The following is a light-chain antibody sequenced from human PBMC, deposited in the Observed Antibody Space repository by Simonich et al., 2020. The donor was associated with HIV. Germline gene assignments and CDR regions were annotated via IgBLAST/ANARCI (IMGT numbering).Light chain of an antibody. CDR2: DAS. J-gene: IGKJ3*01. CDR3: QQYGSSPFT. Sequence: EIVLTQSPGTLSLSPGERATLSCRASPRVSDSFLTWYQQKPGLAPRLLIYDASSRATCTPDRFSGSGSGTDFTLTISRLEPEDFAVYYCQQYGSSPFTFGPGTKVDIK. CDR1: PRVSDSF. V-gene: IGKV3D-20*01.